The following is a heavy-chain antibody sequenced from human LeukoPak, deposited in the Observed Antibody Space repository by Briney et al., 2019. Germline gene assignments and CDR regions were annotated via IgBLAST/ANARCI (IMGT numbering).Heavy chain of an antibody. D-gene: IGHD3-22*01. CDR1: GFTFSSYS. CDR2: ISSSSSTI. CDR3: ARAYYYDSSGYYPN. Sequence: PGGSLRLSCAASGFTFSSYSMNWVRQAPGKGLEWVSYISSSSSTIYYADSVKGRFTISRDNAKNSLYLQMNSLRDEDTAVYYCARAYYYDSSGYYPNWGQGTLVTVSS. J-gene: IGHJ4*02. V-gene: IGHV3-48*02.